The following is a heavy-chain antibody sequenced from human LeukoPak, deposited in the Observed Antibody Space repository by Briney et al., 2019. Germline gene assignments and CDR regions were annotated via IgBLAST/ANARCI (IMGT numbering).Heavy chain of an antibody. CDR3: AKEATVTTQYHFYGMDL. CDR2: SSGSGGKT. V-gene: IGHV3-23*01. J-gene: IGHJ6*02. CDR1: GFTFSSYS. Sequence: GGSLRLSCAASGFTFSSYSMNWVRQAPGKGLEWVSGSSGSGGKTYYADSVKGRFTISRDNSKNTLYLQMNSLRAEDTAVYYCAKEATVTTQYHFYGMDLWGQGTTVTVSS. D-gene: IGHD4-17*01.